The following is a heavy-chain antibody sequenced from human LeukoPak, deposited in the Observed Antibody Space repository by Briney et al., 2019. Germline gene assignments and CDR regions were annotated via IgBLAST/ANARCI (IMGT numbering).Heavy chain of an antibody. J-gene: IGHJ4*02. CDR2: ISGSGGIT. D-gene: IGHD6-19*01. CDR3: ATEGIAVGGYYFVC. V-gene: IGHV3-23*01. CDR1: GFTFSSYA. Sequence: GGSRRLSCAASGFTFSSYAMSWVRQAPGKGLEWVSAISGSGGITYYADSVKGRFTISRDNSKNTLYLQMNSLRAEDTAVYYCATEGIAVGGYYFVCRGQGSLVTVS.